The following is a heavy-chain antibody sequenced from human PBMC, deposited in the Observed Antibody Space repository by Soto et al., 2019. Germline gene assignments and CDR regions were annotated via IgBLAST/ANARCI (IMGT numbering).Heavy chain of an antibody. CDR1: GFILDKYT. J-gene: IGHJ4*02. V-gene: IGHV3-23*01. CDR2: SYSSGGT. CDR3: ARDLEPDGIWTFDS. Sequence: EVLLLESGGDVVQPGGSLRLSCAASGFILDKYTMGWVRQAPGKGLEWVAESYSSGGTEYSDSVKGRFDIFRDNSKSMLFLQMNSLRVEDTALYYCARDLEPDGIWTFDSWGQGTLVTVSS. D-gene: IGHD2-15*01.